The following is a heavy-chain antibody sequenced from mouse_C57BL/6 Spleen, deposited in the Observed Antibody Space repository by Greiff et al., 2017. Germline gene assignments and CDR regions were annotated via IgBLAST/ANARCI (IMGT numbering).Heavy chain of an antibody. V-gene: IGHV1-69*01. J-gene: IGHJ2*01. CDR3: ARRRYYYGSSCEIDY. D-gene: IGHD1-1*01. CDR2: IDPFDSYT. CDR1: GYTFTSYW. Sequence: VQLQESGAELVMPGASVKLSCKASGYTFTSYWMHWVKQRPGQGLEWIGEIDPFDSYTNYNQKFKGKATLTVDKSSSTAYMQLSSLTSEDSAVYYGARRRYYYGSSCEIDYWGQGTTLTVSS.